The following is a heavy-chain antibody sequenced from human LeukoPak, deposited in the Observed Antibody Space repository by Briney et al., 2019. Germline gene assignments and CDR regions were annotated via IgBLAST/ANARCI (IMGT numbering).Heavy chain of an antibody. V-gene: IGHV3-33*01. Sequence: GGSLRLSCAASGFTFSSYSMHWVRQAPGKGLEWVAVIWYDGSNKYYADSVKGRFTISRDNSKNTLYLQMNSLRAEDTAVYYCAREPPLKHAFDYWGQGTLVTVSS. CDR1: GFTFSSYS. CDR3: AREPPLKHAFDY. CDR2: IWYDGSNK. D-gene: IGHD2-21*01. J-gene: IGHJ4*02.